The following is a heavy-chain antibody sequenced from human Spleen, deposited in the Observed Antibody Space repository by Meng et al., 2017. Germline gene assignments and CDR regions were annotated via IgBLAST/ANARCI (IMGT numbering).Heavy chain of an antibody. J-gene: IGHJ3*02. CDR1: GFTFSSYG. D-gene: IGHD6-13*01. Sequence: WGSLRLSCAASGFTFSSYGMHWVRQAPGKGLEWVAVIWYDGSKRYYADSAKGRFIISRDNAKNPLYLQMSGLRAEETAVYYCARDRPYSSSWSDGFDIWGQGTMVTVSS. V-gene: IGHV3-33*01. CDR2: IWYDGSKR. CDR3: ARDRPYSSSWSDGFDI.